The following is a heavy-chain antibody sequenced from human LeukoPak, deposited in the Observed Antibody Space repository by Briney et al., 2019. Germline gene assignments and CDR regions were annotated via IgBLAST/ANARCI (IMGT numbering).Heavy chain of an antibody. J-gene: IGHJ5*02. D-gene: IGHD1-7*01. CDR2: IYHSGST. V-gene: IGHV4-38-2*01. Sequence: SETLSLTCAVSGYSISSGYYWGWIRPPPGKGLEWIGSIYHSGSTYYNPPLKSRVTISVDTSKNQFSLKLSSVTAADTAVYYCARLIETGTTVDPWGQGTLVTVSS. CDR3: ARLIETGTTVDP. CDR1: GYSISSGYY.